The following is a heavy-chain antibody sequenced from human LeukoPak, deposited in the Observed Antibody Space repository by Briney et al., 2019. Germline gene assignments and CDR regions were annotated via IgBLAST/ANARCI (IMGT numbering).Heavy chain of an antibody. Sequence: GGSLRLSCAASGFTFSSYAMSWVRQAPGKGVEWVSAISGSGASTYYADSVKGRFTISRDNSKNTLYLQMNSLRAEDTAVYYCAKLPSSTWYYFDSWGQGTLVTVSS. D-gene: IGHD6-13*01. V-gene: IGHV3-23*01. CDR1: GFTFSSYA. CDR2: ISGSGAST. J-gene: IGHJ4*02. CDR3: AKLPSSTWYYFDS.